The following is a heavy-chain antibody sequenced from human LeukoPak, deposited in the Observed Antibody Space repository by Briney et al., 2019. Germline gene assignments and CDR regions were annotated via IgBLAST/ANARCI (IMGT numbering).Heavy chain of an antibody. CDR1: GGSIISYY. CDR2: IHSNGKT. Sequence: SETLSLTCTVSGGSIISYYWSWIRQSPQKGLEWIAYIHSNGKTNYNPSLKSRVTISVDTSKIKFYLTVASMTAADKSVYYCTRSFPGIVGAADFWGQGTLVTVSS. CDR3: TRSFPGIVGAADF. D-gene: IGHD1-26*01. V-gene: IGHV4-59*01. J-gene: IGHJ4*02.